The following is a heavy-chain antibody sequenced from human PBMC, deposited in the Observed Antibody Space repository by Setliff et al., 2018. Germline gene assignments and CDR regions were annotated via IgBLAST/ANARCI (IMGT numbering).Heavy chain of an antibody. D-gene: IGHD6-19*01. V-gene: IGHV1-69*13. CDR2: IIPIRGAA. CDR1: GGTFSNSA. CDR3: ARGPSGWSSATSRYYFYMDV. Sequence: GASVKVSCKAFGGTFSNSAINWVRQAPGQGLEWMGGIIPIRGAADYAQKFQGKVIITADGSTSTAYMELTSLRSDDAAVSYCARGPSGWSSATSRYYFYMDVWGKGTTVTVSS. J-gene: IGHJ6*03.